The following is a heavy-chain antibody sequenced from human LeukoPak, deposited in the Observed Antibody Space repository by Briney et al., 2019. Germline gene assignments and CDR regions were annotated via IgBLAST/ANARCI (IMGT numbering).Heavy chain of an antibody. CDR2: ISGSGDST. CDR3: AKGPSPRGGWDY. J-gene: IGHJ4*02. D-gene: IGHD3-16*01. CDR1: GFIFNNYG. Sequence: GGSLRLSCVASGFIFNNYGMNWVRQAPGEGLEWVSAISGSGDSTYYADSVKGRFTISRDNSKNTLYLQMNSLRAEDTAVYYCAKGPSPRGGWDYWGQGTLVTVSS. V-gene: IGHV3-23*01.